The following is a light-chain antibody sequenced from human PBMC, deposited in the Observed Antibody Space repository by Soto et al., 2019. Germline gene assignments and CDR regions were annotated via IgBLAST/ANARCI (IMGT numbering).Light chain of an antibody. CDR1: SSNIGSNT. CDR3: AAWHDSLNGRV. Sequence: QSVLTQPPSASATPGQRVTISCSGSSSNIGSNTVNWYQQLPGTAPKLLIYKSNQRPSGVPDRFSGSKSGTSASLAISGLQSEDEADYYCAAWHDSLNGRVFGGGTKLTVL. CDR2: KSN. V-gene: IGLV1-44*01. J-gene: IGLJ3*02.